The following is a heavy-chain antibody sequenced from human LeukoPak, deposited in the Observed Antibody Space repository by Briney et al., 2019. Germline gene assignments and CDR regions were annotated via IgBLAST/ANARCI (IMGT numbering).Heavy chain of an antibody. D-gene: IGHD4-23*01. CDR1: GYTFTGYY. J-gene: IGHJ3*02. V-gene: IGHV1-2*02. Sequence: ASVKVSCKASGYTFTGYYMHWVRQAPGQGLEWVGWINPNSGGTNYAQKFQGRVTMTRDTSISTAYMELSRLRSDDTAVYYCARGLRGGNGAFDIWGQGTMVTVSS. CDR2: INPNSGGT. CDR3: ARGLRGGNGAFDI.